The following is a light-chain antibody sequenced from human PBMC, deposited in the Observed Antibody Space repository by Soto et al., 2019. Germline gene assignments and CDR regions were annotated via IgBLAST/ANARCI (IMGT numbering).Light chain of an antibody. V-gene: IGKV3-11*01. Sequence: EIVLTQSPATLSLSPGEGTTLSCRASQSVSSYFAWYQQSPGQAPRLLIYHASNRATGIPARFSGSGSGTDFTLTISSLEPEDFAVYYCQQHSTWPWTFGQGTKVEIK. CDR3: QQHSTWPWT. J-gene: IGKJ1*01. CDR2: HAS. CDR1: QSVSSY.